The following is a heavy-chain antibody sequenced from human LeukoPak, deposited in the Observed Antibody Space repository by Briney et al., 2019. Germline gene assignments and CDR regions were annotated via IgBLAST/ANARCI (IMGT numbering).Heavy chain of an antibody. Sequence: ASVEVSCKASGYTFTTYGISWVRQAPGQGLEWMGWISAYNGDTNYAQKLQGRVTMTTDTSTSTTYMELRSLRSDDTAVYYCVRDYGSGSYRFGLWGRGTLVTVSS. CDR1: GYTFTTYG. D-gene: IGHD3-10*01. CDR2: ISAYNGDT. CDR3: VRDYGSGSYRFGL. V-gene: IGHV1-18*01. J-gene: IGHJ2*01.